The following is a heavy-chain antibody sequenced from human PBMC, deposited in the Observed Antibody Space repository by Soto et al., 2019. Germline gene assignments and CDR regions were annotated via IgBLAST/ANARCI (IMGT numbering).Heavy chain of an antibody. CDR1: GGSISSSNW. CDR3: ARNDNYYCSGTTKATDWFAP. V-gene: IGHV4-4*02. J-gene: IGHJ5*02. D-gene: IGHD3-10*01. CDR2: IYHSGST. Sequence: SETLSLTCAVSGGSISSSNWWSWVRQPPGKGLEWIGEIYHSGSTNYNPSLKSRVTISVDKSKNQFSLKLSSVTAADTAVYYCARNDNYYCSGTTKATDWFAPWGQGTLVTVSS.